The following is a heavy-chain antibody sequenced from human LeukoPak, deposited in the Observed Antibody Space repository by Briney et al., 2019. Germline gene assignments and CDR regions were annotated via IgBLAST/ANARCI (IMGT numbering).Heavy chain of an antibody. Sequence: GGSLRLSCAASGFTFSSYAMSWVRQAPGKGLAWVSTISGGSGNTYCADSVKGRFTISRDNSKNTLYLQMNSLRDEDTAVYYCAKHRFESGGYHSTDWGQGTLVTVSS. D-gene: IGHD3-22*01. J-gene: IGHJ4*02. CDR1: GFTFSSYA. V-gene: IGHV3-23*01. CDR3: AKHRFESGGYHSTD. CDR2: ISGGSGNT.